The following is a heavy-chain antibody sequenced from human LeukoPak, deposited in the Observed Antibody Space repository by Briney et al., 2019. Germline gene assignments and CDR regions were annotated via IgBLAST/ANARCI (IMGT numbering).Heavy chain of an antibody. CDR3: AREDTGVAFDI. J-gene: IGHJ3*02. D-gene: IGHD2-8*01. CDR2: ISGSGIK. CDR1: RFTYSSYE. V-gene: IGHV3-48*03. Sequence: GGSLRLSCAASRFTYSSYEMNWVRQAPGKGLEWVSYISGSGIKHYADSVKGRFTISRDNAKNSLYLQMNSLRVEDTAVYYCAREDTGVAFDIWGQGTTVTV.